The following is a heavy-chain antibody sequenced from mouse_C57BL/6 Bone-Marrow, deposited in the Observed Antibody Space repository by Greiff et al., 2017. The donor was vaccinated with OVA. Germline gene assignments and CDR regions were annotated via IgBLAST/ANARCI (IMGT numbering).Heavy chain of an antibody. CDR2: IHPNCGCT. CDR3: ARWSYYGNWMDY. Sequence: QVQLMQPGAELVKPGASVKLSCKASGYTFTSYWMYWVKQRPGQGLEWIGMIHPNCGCTNYNEKFKSKATLTVDKSSSTAYMQLSSLTSEDYAVYYCARWSYYGNWMDYWGQGTSVTVAS. D-gene: IGHD2-1*01. V-gene: IGHV1-64*01. J-gene: IGHJ4*01. CDR1: GYTFTSYW.